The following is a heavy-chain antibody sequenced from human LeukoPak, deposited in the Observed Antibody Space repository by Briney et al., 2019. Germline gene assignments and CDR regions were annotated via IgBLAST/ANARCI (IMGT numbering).Heavy chain of an antibody. J-gene: IGHJ4*02. D-gene: IGHD5-24*01. CDR1: GFTFSSYA. CDR3: AKSGYNRFDY. Sequence: GSLRLPCAASGFTFSSYAVSWVRQAPGKGLEWVSAFSGSGGDTYYADSVKGRFTISRDNSKNTLYLQMNSLRAEDTAVYYCAKSGYNRFDYWGQGTLVTVSS. CDR2: FSGSGGDT. V-gene: IGHV3-23*01.